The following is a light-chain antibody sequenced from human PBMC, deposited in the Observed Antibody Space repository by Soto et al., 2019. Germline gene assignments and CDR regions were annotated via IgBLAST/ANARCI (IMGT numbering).Light chain of an antibody. CDR2: GAS. V-gene: IGKV3-15*01. J-gene: IGKJ2*01. Sequence: EIVMTQSPGTLSVSPGERATLSCRASQTVGRNLAWYQQSPGQAPRLLIYGASTRAIDIPARFSGSGSGTEFTLTISSLQSEDFALYYCQQYHNWPPYTFGQGTKLEI. CDR1: QTVGRN. CDR3: QQYHNWPPYT.